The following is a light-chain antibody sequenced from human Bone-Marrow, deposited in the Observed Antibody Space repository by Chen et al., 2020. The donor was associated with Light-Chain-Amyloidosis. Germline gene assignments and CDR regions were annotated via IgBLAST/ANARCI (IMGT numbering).Light chain of an antibody. CDR3: SSYSTSNTPV. CDR2: GVS. V-gene: IGLV2-14*03. Sequence: QSALTQPASVSGSPGQSITIPCTGTSSDFDIYNYVSWFQHHPDKAPKLIIYGVSNRPSGVSTRFSGSKSGSTASVTISGLQAEDEADYYYSSYSTSNTPVFGGGTKLTVL. CDR1: SSDFDIYNY. J-gene: IGLJ2*01.